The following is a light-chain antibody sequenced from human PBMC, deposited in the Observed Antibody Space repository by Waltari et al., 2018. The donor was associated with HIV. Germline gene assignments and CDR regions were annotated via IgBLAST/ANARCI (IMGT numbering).Light chain of an antibody. Sequence: DIQMTQSPSSLSASVGDRVTITCRASQSITSDLNWYQQKPGKAPKLLIYAASSFQSGVPSRFSGSGAGTDFTLTISSLQPEDFATYYCQQSYSTPKTFGQGTKVEIK. CDR2: AAS. CDR1: QSITSD. V-gene: IGKV1-39*01. CDR3: QQSYSTPKT. J-gene: IGKJ1*01.